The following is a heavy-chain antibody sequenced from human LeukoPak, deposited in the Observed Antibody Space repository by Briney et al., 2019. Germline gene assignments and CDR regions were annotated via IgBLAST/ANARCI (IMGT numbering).Heavy chain of an antibody. J-gene: IGHJ4*02. CDR1: RFTFSNYG. CDR3: AKSSYYDSSSYYREYYFDY. D-gene: IGHD3-22*01. V-gene: IGHV3-23*01. Sequence: GGSLRLSCAASRFTFSNYGMSWVRQAPGKGLEWVSAISGSGGSTYYADSVKGRFTISRDNSKNTLYLQMNSLRAEDTAVYYCAKSSYYDSSSYYREYYFDYWGQGTLVTVSS. CDR2: ISGSGGST.